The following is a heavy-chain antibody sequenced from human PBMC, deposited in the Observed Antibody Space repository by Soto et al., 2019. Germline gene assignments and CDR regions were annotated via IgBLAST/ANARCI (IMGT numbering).Heavy chain of an antibody. D-gene: IGHD3-10*01. CDR2: INAGNGNT. J-gene: IGHJ1*01. CDR1: GYTFTSYA. CDR3: ARDMVRGLYPEYFQH. Sequence: ASVKVSCKASGYTFTSYAMHWVRQAPGQRLEWMGWINAGNGNTKYSQKFQGRVTITRDTSASTAYMELSSLRSEDTAVYYCARDMVRGLYPEYFQHWGQGTLVPVSS. V-gene: IGHV1-3*01.